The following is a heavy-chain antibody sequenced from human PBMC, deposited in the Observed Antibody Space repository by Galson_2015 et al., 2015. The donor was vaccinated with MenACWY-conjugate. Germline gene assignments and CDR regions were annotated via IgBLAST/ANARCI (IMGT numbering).Heavy chain of an antibody. Sequence: LYPPWTVAGGSSGRSGSFRTRGPEPPGRGLGWIGLIYDSWTTKYNPSLKGRVSISLDTSKNQASLKLSFVTAADTAVYYCAREFSYWGQGTLVTVSS. CDR2: IYDSWTT. D-gene: IGHD2/OR15-2a*01. CDR3: AREFSY. CDR1: GGSSGRSGSF. V-gene: IGHV4-61*08. J-gene: IGHJ4*02.